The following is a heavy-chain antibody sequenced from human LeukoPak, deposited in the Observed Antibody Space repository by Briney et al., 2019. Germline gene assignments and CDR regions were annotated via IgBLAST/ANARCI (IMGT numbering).Heavy chain of an antibody. CDR3: ARRESSGYYYFDY. Sequence: GSLTISCKGSGYSFSSYWIGWVRQMPGKGLEWMGIIYPGDSNTRYRPSFQGQVTISADKSISTAYLQWSSLKASDTGMYYCARRESSGYYYFDYWGQGTLVTVSS. CDR1: GYSFSSYW. V-gene: IGHV5-51*01. CDR2: IYPGDSNT. D-gene: IGHD3-22*01. J-gene: IGHJ4*02.